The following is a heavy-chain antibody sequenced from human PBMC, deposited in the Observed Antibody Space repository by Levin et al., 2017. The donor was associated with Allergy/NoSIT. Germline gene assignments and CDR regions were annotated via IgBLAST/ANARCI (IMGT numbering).Heavy chain of an antibody. CDR2: ISDGGGST. V-gene: IGHV3-23*01. CDR3: AKGIRNGAPYYFDY. CDR1: GFTFSSYA. Sequence: PGGSLRLSCAASGFTFSSYAMTWVRQAPGKGLERVATISDGGGSTYSASSVPGRFPISRDNSKNTLYLQMNSLTAEDTAVYYCAKGIRNGAPYYFDYWGQGTLVTVSS. D-gene: IGHD2-8*01. J-gene: IGHJ4*02.